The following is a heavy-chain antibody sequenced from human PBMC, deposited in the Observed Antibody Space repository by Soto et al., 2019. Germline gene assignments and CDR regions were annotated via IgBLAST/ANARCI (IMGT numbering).Heavy chain of an antibody. Sequence: GGSLRLSCAASGFTFSNNAMTWVRQAPGKGLEWVSAISSGGGNTYYADSVKGRFTISRDNSMNTLYLQMNSLRAEDTAVYYCAKLLAGKFSDNWGQGSMVTVYS. CDR2: ISSGGGNT. V-gene: IGHV3-23*01. CDR1: GFTFSNNA. J-gene: IGHJ4*02. CDR3: AKLLAGKFSDN.